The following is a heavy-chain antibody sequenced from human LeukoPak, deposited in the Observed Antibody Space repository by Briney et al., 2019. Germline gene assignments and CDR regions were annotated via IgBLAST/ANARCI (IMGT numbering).Heavy chain of an antibody. D-gene: IGHD2-21*02. CDR1: GGSISSYY. CDR2: ISYSGST. J-gene: IGHJ3*02. CDR3: ARRTAVVTASDAFDI. Sequence: PSETLSLTCTVSGGSISSYYWSWIRQPPGKGLEWIGYISYSGSTNFNPSLKSRVTISVDTSKNQFSLKLSSVTAADTAVYYCARRTAVVTASDAFDIWGQGTMVTVSS. V-gene: IGHV4-59*08.